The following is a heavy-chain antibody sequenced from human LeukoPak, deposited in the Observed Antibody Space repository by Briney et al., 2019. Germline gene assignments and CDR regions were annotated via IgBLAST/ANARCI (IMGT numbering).Heavy chain of an antibody. Sequence: GGSLRLSCAASGFTFSSYAMHWVRQAPGKGLEWVAVISYDGSNKYYADSVKGRFTISRDNSKNTLYLQMNSLRAEDTAVYYCARGVDSSGYSYYFDYWGQGILVTVSS. CDR1: GFTFSSYA. CDR3: ARGVDSSGYSYYFDY. V-gene: IGHV3-30-3*01. D-gene: IGHD3-22*01. J-gene: IGHJ4*02. CDR2: ISYDGSNK.